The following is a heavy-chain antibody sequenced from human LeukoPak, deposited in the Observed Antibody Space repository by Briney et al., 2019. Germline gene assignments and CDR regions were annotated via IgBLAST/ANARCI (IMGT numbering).Heavy chain of an antibody. D-gene: IGHD3-22*01. CDR1: GFTLSSYA. V-gene: IGHV3-30-3*01. CDR2: ISTDGSKK. J-gene: IGHJ4*02. Sequence: GGSLRLSCAASGFTLSSYAMQWVRQAPGKGRKWVAVISTDGSKKYYADSVKGRFTISRDNSKYTLDLQMNSLRDEDTAVYYCARSRGATGYYWVDYWGQGSLVTVSS. CDR3: ARSRGATGYYWVDY.